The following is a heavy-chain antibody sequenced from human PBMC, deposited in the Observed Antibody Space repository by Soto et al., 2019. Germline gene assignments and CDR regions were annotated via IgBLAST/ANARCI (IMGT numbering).Heavy chain of an antibody. CDR3: ARDFAYFDS. D-gene: IGHD3-3*01. J-gene: IGHJ4*02. CDR2: VYHTGRT. V-gene: IGHV4-61*01. CDR1: GVSVSTNTQY. Sequence: ASETLSLTCTVSGVSVSTNTQYWGWIRQPPGKGLEWIGYVYHTGRTSYNPSLKSRVSISMDTSKNQFSLNLDSVTAADTAVYFCARDFAYFDSWGQGTLVTVSS.